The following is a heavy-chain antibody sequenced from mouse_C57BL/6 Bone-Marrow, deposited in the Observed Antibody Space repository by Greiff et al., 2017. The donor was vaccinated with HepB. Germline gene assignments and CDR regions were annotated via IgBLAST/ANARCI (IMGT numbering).Heavy chain of an antibody. CDR2: IDPSDSET. CDR1: GYTFTSYW. Sequence: QVQLKQPGAELVRPGSSVKLSCKASGYTFTSYWMHWVKQRPIQGLEWIGNIDPSDSETHYNQKFKDKATFTVDKSSSTTYMQLSSLTSEDSAVYYCASDYYGSTMDYWGQGTSVTVSS. V-gene: IGHV1-52*01. D-gene: IGHD1-1*01. J-gene: IGHJ4*01. CDR3: ASDYYGSTMDY.